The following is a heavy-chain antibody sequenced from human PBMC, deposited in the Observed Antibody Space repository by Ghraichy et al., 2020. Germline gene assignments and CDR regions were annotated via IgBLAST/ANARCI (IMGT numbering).Heavy chain of an antibody. Sequence: GGSLRLSCTPSGFAFGDYAMNWFRQAPGKGLEWVGFIRSKPYGETTEYAASVKGRFSFSRDDSKSIAYLQMNSLKTEDTAVYYCARKTSVTTRWYFDLWGRGTLVTVSS. J-gene: IGHJ2*01. CDR3: ARKTSVTTRWYFDL. D-gene: IGHD4-17*01. CDR1: GFAFGDYA. V-gene: IGHV3-49*03. CDR2: IRSKPYGETT.